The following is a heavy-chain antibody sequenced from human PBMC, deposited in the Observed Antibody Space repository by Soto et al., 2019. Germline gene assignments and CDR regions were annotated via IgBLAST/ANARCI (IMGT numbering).Heavy chain of an antibody. Sequence: QVQLQQWGAGPLKPSETLSLTCAVSGESFSGYFWTWIRQPPGKRLEWIGEINHSGTPNYDPSLKSRVTISVYTALKQFSLKVTYLTAADTAVEYCARSRSNWSLRNRVDSLGQGTLVTVSS. J-gene: IGHJ4*02. V-gene: IGHV4-34*01. D-gene: IGHD3-3*01. CDR2: INHSGTP. CDR3: ARSRSNWSLRNRVDS. CDR1: GESFSGYF.